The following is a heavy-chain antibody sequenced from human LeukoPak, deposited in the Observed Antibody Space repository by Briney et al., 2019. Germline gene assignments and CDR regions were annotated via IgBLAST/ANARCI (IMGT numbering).Heavy chain of an antibody. D-gene: IGHD2-2*01. CDR1: GFNFDNFA. V-gene: IGHV3-30*04. CDR3: AKDVGYCTTTSCQLEGFQH. Sequence: GKSLTLSCVVSGFNFDNFAMHWVRQPLGKGLEWVAVISHDGRTKYYADSMKGRITISRDNSKNTLYLQMNSLRAEDTAIYYCAKDVGYCTTTSCQLEGFQHWGQGTLVTVSS. J-gene: IGHJ1*01. CDR2: ISHDGRTK.